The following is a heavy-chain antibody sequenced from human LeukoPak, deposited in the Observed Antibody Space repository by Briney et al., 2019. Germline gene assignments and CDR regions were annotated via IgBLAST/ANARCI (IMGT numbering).Heavy chain of an antibody. D-gene: IGHD5-18*01. J-gene: IGHJ5*01. CDR2: INAGNGNT. V-gene: IGHV1-3*01. CDR3: VKDKHRDGYTYGVYDS. Sequence: ASVNVSCKASGYTFTSYAMHWVRQAAGQRLEGMGWINAGNGNTKYSQKFQGRFTISRDNAKNSLDLQMSSLRPEDTALYYCVKDKHRDGYTYGVYDSWGQGTLITVSS. CDR1: GYTFTSYA.